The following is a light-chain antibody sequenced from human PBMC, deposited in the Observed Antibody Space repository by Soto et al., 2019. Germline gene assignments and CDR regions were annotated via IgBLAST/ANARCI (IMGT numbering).Light chain of an antibody. CDR1: SSDVGGYNY. J-gene: IGLJ1*01. Sequence: QSALTQPASVSGSPGQSITISCTGTSSDVGGYNYVSWYQQHPGKAPKLMIYDVSNRPSGVSNRFSGSKSGNTASLTTSGLQAEDAADYYCNSYTSSSTDVFGTGTQLTVL. V-gene: IGLV2-14*01. CDR3: NSYTSSSTDV. CDR2: DVS.